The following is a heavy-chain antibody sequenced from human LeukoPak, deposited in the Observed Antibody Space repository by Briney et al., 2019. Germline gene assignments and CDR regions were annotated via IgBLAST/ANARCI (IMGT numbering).Heavy chain of an antibody. CDR2: INRSGST. J-gene: IGHJ5*02. D-gene: IGHD3-10*01. V-gene: IGHV4-34*01. CDR1: GGSFSDYY. Sequence: SETLSLTCAVYGGSFSDYYWSWIRQPPGKGLEWIGEINRSGSTNYNPSLKSRVTISVDTSKNQFSLKLSSVTAADTAVYYCARGPFLLFRNPRGWFDPWGQGTLVTGSS. CDR3: ARGPFLLFRNPRGWFDP.